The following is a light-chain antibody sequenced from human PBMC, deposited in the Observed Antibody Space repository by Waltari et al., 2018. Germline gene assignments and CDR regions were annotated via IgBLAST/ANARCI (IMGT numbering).Light chain of an antibody. V-gene: IGLV1-44*01. J-gene: IGLJ3*02. CDR3: ASWDDSLNGHWV. CDR2: RGD. CDR1: ASNIGGNL. Sequence: QSVLTQPPSASGTPGQRVSISCSGSASNIGGNLVNWYQQLPGKAPKLLIYRGDLRPSGVPDRLSGSKSGTSASLAISGLQSEDEADYFCASWDDSLNGHWVFGGGTKVTVL.